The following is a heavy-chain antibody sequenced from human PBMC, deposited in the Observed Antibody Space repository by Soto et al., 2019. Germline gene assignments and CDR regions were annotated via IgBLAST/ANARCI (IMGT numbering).Heavy chain of an antibody. CDR2: IYYSGST. J-gene: IGHJ6*03. Sequence: SETLSLTCTVSGGSISSGGYYWSWIRQHPGKGLEWIGYIYYSGSTYYNPSLKSRVTISVDTSKNQFSLKLSSVTAADTAVYYCARGASSYDFWSGYYYYMDVWGKGTTVTVSS. CDR1: GGSISSGGYY. CDR3: ARGASSYDFWSGYYYYMDV. V-gene: IGHV4-31*03. D-gene: IGHD3-3*01.